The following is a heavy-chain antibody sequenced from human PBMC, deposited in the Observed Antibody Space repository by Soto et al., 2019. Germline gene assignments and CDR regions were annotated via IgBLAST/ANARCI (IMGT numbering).Heavy chain of an antibody. CDR1: GFTFSGSA. CDR3: TRQVDYCYTWSYYYYYGMDV. CDR2: IRSKANSYAT. Sequence: GGSLRLSCAASGFTFSGSAMHWVRQASGKGLEWVGRIRSKANSYATAYAASVKGRFTISRDDSKNTAYLQMNSLKTEDTAVYYCTRQVDYCYTWSYYYYYGMDVWGQGTTVPVSS. V-gene: IGHV3-73*01. J-gene: IGHJ6*02. D-gene: IGHD4-17*01.